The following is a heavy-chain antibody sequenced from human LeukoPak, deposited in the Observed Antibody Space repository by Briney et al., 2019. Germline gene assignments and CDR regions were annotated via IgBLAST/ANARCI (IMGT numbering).Heavy chain of an antibody. V-gene: IGHV3-7*03. Sequence: GGSLRLSCAASGFSFRTYYMTWVRQAPGKGLEWVAHIKSDGTETWYVDSVKGRFAISRDNSKNTLYLQMNSLRAEDTAVYYCAKDSIGEPSDYWGQGTLVTVSS. CDR3: AKDSIGEPSDY. CDR1: GFSFRTYY. J-gene: IGHJ4*02. D-gene: IGHD3-10*01. CDR2: IKSDGTET.